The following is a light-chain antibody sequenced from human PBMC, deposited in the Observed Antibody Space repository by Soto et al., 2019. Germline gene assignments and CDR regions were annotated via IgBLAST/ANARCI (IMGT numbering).Light chain of an antibody. V-gene: IGLV1-51*01. CDR2: DND. CDR3: GTWDSSLSAYV. Sequence: QSVLTQPPSVSAAPGQKVTISCSGSSSNIRNNYVSWYQQVPGTAPKLLIYDNDKRPSGIPDRFSGSKSGTSATLGITGLQTGDEAEYYCGTWDSSLSAYVFGTGTKVTVL. CDR1: SSNIRNNY. J-gene: IGLJ1*01.